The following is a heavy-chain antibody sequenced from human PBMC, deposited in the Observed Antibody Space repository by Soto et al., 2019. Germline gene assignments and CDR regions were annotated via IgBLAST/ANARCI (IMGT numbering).Heavy chain of an antibody. J-gene: IGHJ1*01. V-gene: IGHV1-69*01. CDR2: IIPIFGIK. CDR3: AKEAGEH. D-gene: IGHD3-16*01. CDR1: GGTFNTYA. Sequence: QMQLVQSGAEVKERGSSVKISCKPSGGTFNTYALTWVRQAPGQGLEWIGGIIPIFGIKNVAQRFQGRVTINADESLTTAYMEMTSLRSDDTAVYYCAKEAGEHWGQGTLVTVSS.